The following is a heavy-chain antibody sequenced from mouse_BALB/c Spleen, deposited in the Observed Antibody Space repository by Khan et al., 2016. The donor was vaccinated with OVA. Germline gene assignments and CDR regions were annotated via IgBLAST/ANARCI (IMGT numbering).Heavy chain of an antibody. V-gene: IGHV2-6-1*01. D-gene: IGHD2-10*01. CDR3: ARQPYYHYNIMDY. Sequence: QVQLKESGPGLVAPSQSLSITCTISGFSLTNYGVHWVRQPPGKGLEWLVVILSGGSTTYNSALKSRLTISKDNSESQVFLKMNSLQTDDTAMYFCARQPYYHYNIMDYWGQGTSVTVSS. CDR2: ILSGGST. J-gene: IGHJ4*01. CDR1: GFSLTNYG.